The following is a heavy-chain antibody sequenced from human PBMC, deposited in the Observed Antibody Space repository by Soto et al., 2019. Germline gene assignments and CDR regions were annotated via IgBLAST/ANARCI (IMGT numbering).Heavy chain of an antibody. D-gene: IGHD2-15*01. Sequence: QVHLVQSGAEVKKSGASVKVSCKGSGYDFTTYGITWVRRAPGQGLEWMAWISAHNGNTDYAQKLQGRVTVTRDTSTSTAYMELRSLRSDDTAVYYCARGWYGDYWGQGALVTVSS. J-gene: IGHJ4*02. CDR3: ARGWYGDY. CDR1: GYDFTTYG. V-gene: IGHV1-18*01. CDR2: ISAHNGNT.